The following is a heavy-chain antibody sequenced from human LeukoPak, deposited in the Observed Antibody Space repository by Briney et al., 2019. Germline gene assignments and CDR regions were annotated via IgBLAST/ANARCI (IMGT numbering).Heavy chain of an antibody. J-gene: IGHJ4*02. V-gene: IGHV1-3*01. CDR2: INAGNGNT. Sequence: GASVKVSCKASGYTFTSYAMQWVRQAPGQRLEWMGWINAGNGNTKYSQKFQGRVTITRDTSASTAYMELSSLRSEDTAVYYCARRPLPGSSSPIDYWGQGTLVTVSS. CDR1: GYTFTSYA. D-gene: IGHD6-13*01. CDR3: ARRPLPGSSSPIDY.